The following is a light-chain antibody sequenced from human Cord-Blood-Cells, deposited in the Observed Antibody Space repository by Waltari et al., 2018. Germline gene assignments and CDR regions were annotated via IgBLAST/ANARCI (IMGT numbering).Light chain of an antibody. CDR1: SSDVGSYNL. Sequence: QSALTQPASVSGSPGQSITISCTGTSSDVGSYNLVSWYQQHPGKAPKLRIYEGSKRPSGVSKRFSGSKSGNTASLTSSGLQAEDEADYYCCSYAGSSTWVFGGGTQLTVL. CDR2: EGS. CDR3: CSYAGSSTWV. J-gene: IGLJ3*02. V-gene: IGLV2-23*01.